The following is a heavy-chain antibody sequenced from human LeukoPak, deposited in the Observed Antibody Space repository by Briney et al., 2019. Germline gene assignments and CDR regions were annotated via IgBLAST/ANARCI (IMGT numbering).Heavy chain of an antibody. Sequence: PSGTLSLTCGVFGGSISSENWWNWVRQPPGKGLEWIGETYHAGHINYNPSLKSRVTISMDKSKNQLYLKVTSVTAADTAVYYCARGGGYYFDYWGQGILVGVSS. J-gene: IGHJ4*02. V-gene: IGHV4-4*02. CDR3: ARGGGYYFDY. D-gene: IGHD5-12*01. CDR1: GGSISSENW. CDR2: TYHAGHI.